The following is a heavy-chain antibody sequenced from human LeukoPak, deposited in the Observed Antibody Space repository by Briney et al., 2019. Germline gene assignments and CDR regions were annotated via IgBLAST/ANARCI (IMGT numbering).Heavy chain of an antibody. CDR1: GGSISSGSYY. V-gene: IGHV4-61*02. CDR2: IYTSGST. J-gene: IGHJ6*03. Sequence: SETLSLTCTVSGGSISSGSYYWNWIRQPAGKGLEWIGRIYTSGSTNYNPSLKSRVTISVDTSKNQFSLKVSSVTAADTAVYYCARSAGSYSNYYYYMDVWGKGTTVTVSS. CDR3: ARSAGSYSNYYYYMDV. D-gene: IGHD1-26*01.